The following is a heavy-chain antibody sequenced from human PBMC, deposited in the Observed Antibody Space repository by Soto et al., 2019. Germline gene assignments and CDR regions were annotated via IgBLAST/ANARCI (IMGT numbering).Heavy chain of an antibody. J-gene: IGHJ6*03. CDR3: ARYLGYCSGGSCYTYYYYYMDV. V-gene: IGHV2-5*02. Sequence: SGPTLVNPTQTLTLTCTFSAFSLSTSGVGVGWIRQPPGKALEWLALIYWDDDKRYSPSLKSRLTITKDTSKNQVVRTMTNMDPVDTATYYCARYLGYCSGGSCYTYYYYYMDVWGKGTTVTVSS. CDR1: AFSLSTSGVG. CDR2: IYWDDDK. D-gene: IGHD2-15*01.